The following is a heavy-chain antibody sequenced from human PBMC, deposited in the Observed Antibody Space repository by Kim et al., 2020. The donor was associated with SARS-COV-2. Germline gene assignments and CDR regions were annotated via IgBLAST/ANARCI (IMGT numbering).Heavy chain of an antibody. D-gene: IGHD5-12*01. CDR2: GDSV. J-gene: IGHJ4*02. Sequence: GDSVYYENSEKGRFTISRDNAKNSLYLQMNSLRADASAVYYCARIYDGGDYLGQGTLVTVSS. V-gene: IGHV3-11*01. CDR3: ARIYDGGDY.